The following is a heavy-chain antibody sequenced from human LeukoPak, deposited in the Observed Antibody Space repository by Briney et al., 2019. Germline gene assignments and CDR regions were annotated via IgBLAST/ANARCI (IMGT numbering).Heavy chain of an antibody. Sequence: SVKVSCKASGYTFTSYDINWVRQATGQGLEWMGRIIPILGIANYAQKFQGRVTITADKSTSTAYMELSSLRSEDTAVYYCARTHRDVLRFLESSFGSWFDPWGQGTLVTVSS. CDR3: ARTHRDVLRFLESSFGSWFDP. V-gene: IGHV1-69*04. CDR2: IIPILGIA. J-gene: IGHJ5*02. CDR1: GYTFTSYD. D-gene: IGHD3-3*01.